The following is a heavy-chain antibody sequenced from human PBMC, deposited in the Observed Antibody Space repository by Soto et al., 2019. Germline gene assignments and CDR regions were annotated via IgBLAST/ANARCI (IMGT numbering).Heavy chain of an antibody. CDR1: GFTFSSYS. CDR2: ISISSSYI. J-gene: IGHJ4*02. D-gene: IGHD4-4*01. Sequence: GGSLRLSCAASGFTFSSYSMNWVRQAPGKGLEWVSSISISSSYIYYADSVKVRFTISRDNAKNSLYLQMNSLRAEDTAVYYCARDRVTVPLDYWGQATLVTVSS. V-gene: IGHV3-21*01. CDR3: ARDRVTVPLDY.